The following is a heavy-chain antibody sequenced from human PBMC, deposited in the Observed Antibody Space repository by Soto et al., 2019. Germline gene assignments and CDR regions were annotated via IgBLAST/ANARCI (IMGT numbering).Heavy chain of an antibody. Sequence: GGSLRLSCAASGFTFSSYWMSWVRQAPGKGLEWVANIKQDGSEKCYVDSVKGRFTISRDNAKNSLYLQMNSLRAEDTAVYYCAREGYRKYNYYGMDVWGQGTTVTVSS. V-gene: IGHV3-7*01. D-gene: IGHD5-18*01. CDR1: GFTFSSYW. J-gene: IGHJ6*02. CDR2: IKQDGSEK. CDR3: AREGYRKYNYYGMDV.